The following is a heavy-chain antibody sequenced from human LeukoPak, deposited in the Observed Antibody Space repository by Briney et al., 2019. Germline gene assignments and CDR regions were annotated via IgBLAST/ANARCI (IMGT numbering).Heavy chain of an antibody. J-gene: IGHJ4*02. V-gene: IGHV3-23*01. Sequence: PGGSLRLSCAASGFTFSSYAMSWVRQAPGKGLEWVSAISGSGGSTYYADSVKGRFTISRGNSKNTLYLQMDSLRAEDTAVYYCAKEALVGAPPGDYFDYWGQGTLVTVSS. D-gene: IGHD1-26*01. CDR1: GFTFSSYA. CDR3: AKEALVGAPPGDYFDY. CDR2: ISGSGGST.